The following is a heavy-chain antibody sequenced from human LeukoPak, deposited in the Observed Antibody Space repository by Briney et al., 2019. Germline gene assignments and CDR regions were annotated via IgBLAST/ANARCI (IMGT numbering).Heavy chain of an antibody. CDR1: GFTFSSYS. Sequence: KTGGSLRLSCAASGFTFSSYSMNWVRQAPGKGLEWVSSISSSSSYIYYADSVKGRFTISRDSAKNSLYLQMNSLRAEDTAVYYCARPHCSSTSCYGHYFQHWGQGTLVTVSS. CDR2: ISSSSSYI. V-gene: IGHV3-21*01. CDR3: ARPHCSSTSCYGHYFQH. J-gene: IGHJ1*01. D-gene: IGHD2-2*01.